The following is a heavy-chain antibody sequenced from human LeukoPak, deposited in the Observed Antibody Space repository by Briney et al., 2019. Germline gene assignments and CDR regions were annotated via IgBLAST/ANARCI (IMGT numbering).Heavy chain of an antibody. V-gene: IGHV3-23*01. CDR1: GFTFSSYA. CDR3: AKGYSYGPSKYYFDY. Sequence: GGSLRLSCAASGFTFSSYAMSWVRQAPGKGLEWVSAISGSGGSTYYADSVKGRFTISRDNSKNTLYLQMNSLRAEDTAVYYCAKGYSYGPSKYYFDYWGQGTLVTASS. J-gene: IGHJ4*02. D-gene: IGHD5-18*01. CDR2: ISGSGGST.